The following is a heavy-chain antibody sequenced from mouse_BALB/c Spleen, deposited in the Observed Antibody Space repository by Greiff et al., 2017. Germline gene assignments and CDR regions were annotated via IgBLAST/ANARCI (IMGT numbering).Heavy chain of an antibody. CDR1: GDSITSGY. V-gene: IGHV3-8*02. J-gene: IGHJ3*01. Sequence: EVQLVESGPSLVKPSQTLSLTCSVTGDSITSGYWNWIRKFPGNKLEYMGYISYSGSTYYNPSLKSRISITRDTSKNQYYLQLNSVTTEDTATYYCARMHYGSSWFAYWGQGTLVTVSA. D-gene: IGHD1-1*01. CDR3: ARMHYGSSWFAY. CDR2: ISYSGST.